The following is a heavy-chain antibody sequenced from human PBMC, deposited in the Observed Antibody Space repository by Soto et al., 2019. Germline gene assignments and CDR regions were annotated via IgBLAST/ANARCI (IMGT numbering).Heavy chain of an antibody. J-gene: IGHJ4*02. CDR2: VNPIVSMS. D-gene: IGHD3-10*01. Sequence: QVQLVQSGAEVKRPGSSVKVSCKASGDTFNFYSINWVRQAPGLGLEWMGRVNPIVSMSNYAQKFQGRVTMTADTSTSPAYMGRSSLRSEDTAIYYCASSSGSGYRAFDYWGQGALVTVSS. CDR1: GDTFNFYS. V-gene: IGHV1-69*02. CDR3: ASSSGSGYRAFDY.